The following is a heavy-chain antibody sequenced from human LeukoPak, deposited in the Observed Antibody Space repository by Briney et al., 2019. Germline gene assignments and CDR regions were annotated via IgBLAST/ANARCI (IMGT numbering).Heavy chain of an antibody. V-gene: IGHV3-66*01. CDR2: IFSGGTT. CDR1: GFTVSSKY. Sequence: GGSLRLSCAASGFTVSSKYMSGVRQAPGKGLEWVSVIFSGGTTFHADSVKGRFTISRDNSENTLYLQMNSLRDYDTAVYYCATSRTDYDLDYWGEGTLVTVSS. CDR3: ATSRTDYDLDY. D-gene: IGHD4-17*01. J-gene: IGHJ4*02.